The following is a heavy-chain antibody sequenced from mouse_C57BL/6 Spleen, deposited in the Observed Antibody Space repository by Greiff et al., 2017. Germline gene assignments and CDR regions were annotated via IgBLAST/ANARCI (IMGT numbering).Heavy chain of an antibody. Sequence: EVQLQQSGPELVKPGASVKISCKASGYTFTDYYMNWVKQSHGKSLEWIGDINPNNGGTSYNQKFKGKATLTVDKSSSTAYMELRSLTSEDSAVYYCARDGDYGAMDYWGQGTSVTVSS. J-gene: IGHJ4*01. CDR1: GYTFTDYY. V-gene: IGHV1-26*01. D-gene: IGHD2-4*01. CDR3: ARDGDYGAMDY. CDR2: INPNNGGT.